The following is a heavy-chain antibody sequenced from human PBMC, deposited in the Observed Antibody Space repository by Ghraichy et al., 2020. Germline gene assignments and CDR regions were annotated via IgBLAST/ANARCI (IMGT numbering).Heavy chain of an antibody. Sequence: SQTLSLTCAISGDSVSSNSAAWNWIRQSPSRGLEWLGRTYSRSKWYNDYAVSVKSRITINPDTSKNQFSLQLNSVTPEDTAVYYCARARHPELENYYYYYMDVWGKGTTVTVSS. CDR3: ARARHPELENYYYYYMDV. CDR1: GDSVSSNSAA. J-gene: IGHJ6*03. V-gene: IGHV6-1*01. D-gene: IGHD1-1*01. CDR2: TYSRSKWYN.